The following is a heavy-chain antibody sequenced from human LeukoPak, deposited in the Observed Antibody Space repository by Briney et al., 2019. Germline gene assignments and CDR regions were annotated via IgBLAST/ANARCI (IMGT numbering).Heavy chain of an antibody. CDR3: ARGNYYDSSGSPFDY. V-gene: IGHV6-1*01. CDR1: GDSVSSNSAA. Sequence: SQTLSLTCAISGDSVSSNSAAWNWIRQFPSRGLEWLGRSYYRSKWYIDYAVSVKSRITINPDTSKNQFSLQLNSVTPEDTAVYYCARGNYYDSSGSPFDYWGQGTLVTVSS. J-gene: IGHJ4*02. D-gene: IGHD3-22*01. CDR2: SYYRSKWYI.